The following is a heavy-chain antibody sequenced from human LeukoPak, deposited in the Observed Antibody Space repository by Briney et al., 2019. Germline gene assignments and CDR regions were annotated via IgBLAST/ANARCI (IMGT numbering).Heavy chain of an antibody. V-gene: IGHV3-21*01. J-gene: IGHJ4*02. Sequence: PGGSLRLSCAASGFTFSSYSMNWVRQAPGKGLEWVSSISSSSDYLSYADSVKGRFTFSRDNAKNSLYLQMNSLRAEDTAVYYCARDQILTGYCIHFDYWGQGTLVTVSS. CDR1: GFTFSSYS. CDR2: ISSSSDYL. CDR3: ARDQILTGYCIHFDY. D-gene: IGHD3-9*01.